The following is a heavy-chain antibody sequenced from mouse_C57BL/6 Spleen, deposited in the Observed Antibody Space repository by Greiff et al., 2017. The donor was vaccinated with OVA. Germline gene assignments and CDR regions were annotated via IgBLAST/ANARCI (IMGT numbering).Heavy chain of an antibody. CDR1: GYAFSSYW. Sequence: QVQLQQSGAELVKPGASVKISCKASGYAFSSYWMNWVKQRPGKGLEWIGQIYPGDGDTNYNGKFKGKATLTADKSSSTAYMQLSSLTSEDSAVYFCARSGDSSGYVRAMDYWGQGTSVTVSS. CDR2: IYPGDGDT. V-gene: IGHV1-80*01. CDR3: ARSGDSSGYVRAMDY. J-gene: IGHJ4*01. D-gene: IGHD3-2*02.